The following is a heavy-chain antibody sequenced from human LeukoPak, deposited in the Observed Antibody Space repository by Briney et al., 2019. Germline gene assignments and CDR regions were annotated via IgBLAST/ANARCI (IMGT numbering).Heavy chain of an antibody. CDR1: GGTFSSYA. J-gene: IGHJ4*02. D-gene: IGHD6-19*01. CDR3: ARVGSGWSLDY. Sequence: ASVKVSCKASGGTFSSYAISWVRQAPGQGLEWMGRIIPILGIANYTQKFQGRVTITADKSTSTAYMELNSLRAEDTAVYYCARVGSGWSLDYWGQGTLVTVSS. V-gene: IGHV1-69*04. CDR2: IIPILGIA.